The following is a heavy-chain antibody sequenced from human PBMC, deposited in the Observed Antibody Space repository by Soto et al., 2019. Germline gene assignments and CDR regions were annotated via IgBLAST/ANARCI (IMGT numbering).Heavy chain of an antibody. D-gene: IGHD6-13*01. Sequence: EVQLVESGGGLVKPGGSLRLSCAASGFTFNNAWMSWVRQAPGKGLEWVGRIKSKTDGGATDYAAPVKGRFTISRDDSTNTLYLQMNSLKTEDTAVYYCTTDSHVLANGMDVWGQGTTVTVSS. CDR2: IKSKTDGGAT. J-gene: IGHJ6*02. CDR1: GFTFNNAW. CDR3: TTDSHVLANGMDV. V-gene: IGHV3-15*01.